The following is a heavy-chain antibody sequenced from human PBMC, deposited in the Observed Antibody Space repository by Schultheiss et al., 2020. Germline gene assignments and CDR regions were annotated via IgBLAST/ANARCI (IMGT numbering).Heavy chain of an antibody. D-gene: IGHD3-22*01. J-gene: IGHJ6*03. Sequence: SETLSLTCTVSGGSISSYYWSWIRQPPGKGLEWIGEINHSGSTNYNPSLKSRVTISVDTSKNQFSLKVSSVTAADTAVYYCAGGPRVRRYYMDVWGKGTTVTVSS. CDR3: AGGPRVRRYYMDV. V-gene: IGHV4-34*01. CDR2: INHSGST. CDR1: GGSISSYY.